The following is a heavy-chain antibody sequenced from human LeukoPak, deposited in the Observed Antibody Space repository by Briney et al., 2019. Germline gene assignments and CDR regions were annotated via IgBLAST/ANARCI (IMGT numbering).Heavy chain of an antibody. J-gene: IGHJ4*02. D-gene: IGHD1-26*01. CDR1: GFTFSTYD. CDR2: IDPVGDT. Sequence: PGGSLRLSCAVSGFTFSTYDMHWVRQGTGKGLEWVSAIDPVGDTYYADSVKGRFTISRDNSKNTLYLQMNSLRAEDTAVYYCAKDTSGSYKGLDYWGQGTLVTVSS. CDR3: AKDTSGSYKGLDY. V-gene: IGHV3-13*04.